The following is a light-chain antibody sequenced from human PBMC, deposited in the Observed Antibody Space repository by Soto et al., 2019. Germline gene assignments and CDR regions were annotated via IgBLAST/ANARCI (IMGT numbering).Light chain of an antibody. CDR1: QSVSFSY. V-gene: IGKV3-20*01. CDR3: QQYGSSPPWT. Sequence: EIVLTQSPGTLSLSPGERATLSCRASQSVSFSYLAWYQQKPGQAPRLRIYGASSRATGIPDRFSGSGSGTDFTLTISRLEPEDFAVYYCQQYGSSPPWTFGQGTKVEIK. CDR2: GAS. J-gene: IGKJ1*01.